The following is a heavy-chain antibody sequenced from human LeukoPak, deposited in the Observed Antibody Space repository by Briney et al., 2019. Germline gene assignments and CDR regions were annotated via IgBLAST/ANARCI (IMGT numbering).Heavy chain of an antibody. Sequence: GGSLRLSCAASGFTFSSYAMHWVGQAPGKGPEWRAMISYDGRNKYYADSVKGRFTISRDDSKNTLYVQMNSLRAEDTAVYYCARGPRTGTAFYYYGMDVWGQGTTVTVSS. CDR3: ARGPRTGTAFYYYGMDV. CDR2: ISYDGRNK. V-gene: IGHV3-30*04. D-gene: IGHD1-7*01. J-gene: IGHJ6*02. CDR1: GFTFSSYA.